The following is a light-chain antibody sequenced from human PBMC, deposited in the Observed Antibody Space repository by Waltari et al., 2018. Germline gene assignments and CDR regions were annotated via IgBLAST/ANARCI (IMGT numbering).Light chain of an antibody. CDR3: VLYVGSGIRV. CDR2: STN. Sequence: QTVVTQEPSFSVSPGGTVTLTCGLSSGSVSTNYYSSWYQQTPGQAPRTLIYSTNTRASGVPDRFSGSILGNKAALTITGAQAEDESDYYCVLYVGSGIRVFGGGTKLTVL. CDR1: SGSVSTNYY. J-gene: IGLJ3*02. V-gene: IGLV8-61*01.